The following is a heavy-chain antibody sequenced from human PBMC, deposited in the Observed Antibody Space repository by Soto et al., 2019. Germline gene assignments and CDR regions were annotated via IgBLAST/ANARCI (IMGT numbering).Heavy chain of an antibody. V-gene: IGHV4-61*08. Sequence: SETLSLTCTVSGGSVSSGDYYWSWIRQPPGKGLEWIGYIYYSGNTNYNPSLKSRVIISVDTSKNLFSLKLTSVTTADTAVYYCARIPVDTSMIYWLDPWGQGTLVTVSS. CDR3: ARIPVDTSMIYWLDP. J-gene: IGHJ5*02. CDR2: IYYSGNT. D-gene: IGHD5-18*01. CDR1: GGSVSSGDYY.